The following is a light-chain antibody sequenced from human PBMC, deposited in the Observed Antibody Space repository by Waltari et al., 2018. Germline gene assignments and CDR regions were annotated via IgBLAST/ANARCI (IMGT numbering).Light chain of an antibody. Sequence: QSALTQPASVSGSPGQSITISCTGTSSDVGNYNSVSWYQAHPGQGPKVIIYDVSDRPSGVSARFSGSKSGNTASLTISGLQAEDEADYYCSSQSSDNIVLFGGGTRVTVL. CDR3: SSQSSDNIVL. J-gene: IGLJ3*02. CDR1: SSDVGNYNS. V-gene: IGLV2-14*03. CDR2: DVS.